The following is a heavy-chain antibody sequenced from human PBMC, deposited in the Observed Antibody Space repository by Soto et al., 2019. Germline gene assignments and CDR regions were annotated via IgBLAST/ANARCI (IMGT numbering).Heavy chain of an antibody. CDR3: ARGIHGMSGTTDY. J-gene: IGHJ4*02. CDR1: GGSITSSNC. CDR2: IYQSGNT. V-gene: IGHV4-4*02. Sequence: QVQLQESGPGLVKPSGTLSLTCAVSGGSITSSNCWTWVRQPPGKGLEWIGEIYQSGNTNYNPSLKSRVTISVDKSKNQFSLKVNSVTAADTAIYYCARGIHGMSGTTDYGGQGTLVTVSS. D-gene: IGHD1-20*01.